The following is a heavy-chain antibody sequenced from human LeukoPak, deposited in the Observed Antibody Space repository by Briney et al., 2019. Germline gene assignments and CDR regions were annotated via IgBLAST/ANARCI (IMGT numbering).Heavy chain of an antibody. V-gene: IGHV3-74*03. J-gene: IGHJ4*02. CDR2: INSDGGSI. Sequence: PGGSLRLSCAASGFPFSDYWMHWVRQSPGKGLVWVSRINSDGGSITYVDSLTGRFTISRDNAQNTLYLQMNSLRVEDTAVYYCARGGAVTGPPSPFDYWGQGTLVTVSS. D-gene: IGHD6-19*01. CDR3: ARGGAVTGPPSPFDY. CDR1: GFPFSDYW.